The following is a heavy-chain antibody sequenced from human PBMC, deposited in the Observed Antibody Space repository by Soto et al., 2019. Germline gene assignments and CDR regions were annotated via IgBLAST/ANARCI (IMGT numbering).Heavy chain of an antibody. CDR1: GGTFSSYA. V-gene: IGHV1-69*12. J-gene: IGHJ6*02. CDR2: IIPIFGTA. D-gene: IGHD5-18*01. CDR3: ARGQLDVDTAMVQAVTPELYYYYGMDV. Sequence: QVQLVQSGAEVKKPGSSVKVSCKASGGTFSSYAISWVRQAPGQGLEWMGGIIPIFGTANYAQKFQGRVTITADESTSTAYMELSSLRSEDTAVYYCARGQLDVDTAMVQAVTPELYYYYGMDVWGQGTTVTVSS.